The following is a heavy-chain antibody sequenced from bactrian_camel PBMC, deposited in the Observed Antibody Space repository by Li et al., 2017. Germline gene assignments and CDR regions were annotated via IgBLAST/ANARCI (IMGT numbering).Heavy chain of an antibody. CDR3: AAGTGPTGAKIWGGCWYNH. D-gene: IGHD3*01. V-gene: IGHV3S26*01. Sequence: VQLVESGGGSVQAGGSLVLSCEASGYTFSRHCMGWFRQAPGKERERVASIDSDGSISYTDSMKGRFTISLDNAKKTLYLQMSSLTPDDTAMYYCAAGTGPTGAKIWGGCWYNHWGQGTQVTVS. CDR1: GYTFSRHC. J-gene: IGHJ4*01. CDR2: SIDSDGSI.